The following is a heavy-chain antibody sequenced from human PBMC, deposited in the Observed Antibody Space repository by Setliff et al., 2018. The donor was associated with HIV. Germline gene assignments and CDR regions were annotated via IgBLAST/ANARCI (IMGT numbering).Heavy chain of an antibody. CDR1: GGSISTATFY. CDR2: VYYTVST. J-gene: IGHJ3*02. D-gene: IGHD2-21*01. Sequence: SETLSLTCTVSGGSISTATFYWNWIRQPPGKGLEWLGIVYYTVSTNYNPSLKSRVAMSVDTSRNQFSLKLSSVTAAATAVYYCARLTYCGPNCQSVGIGRAAFDIWGQGTRVTVSS. CDR3: ARLTYCGPNCQSVGIGRAAFDI. V-gene: IGHV4-39*07.